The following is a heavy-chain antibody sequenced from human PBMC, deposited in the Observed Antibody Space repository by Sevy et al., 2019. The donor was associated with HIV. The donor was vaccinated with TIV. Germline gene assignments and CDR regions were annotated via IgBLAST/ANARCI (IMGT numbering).Heavy chain of an antibody. CDR3: AREGCTKPHDY. Sequence: GGSLRLSCAAFGFTFSKYSMSWVRQPPGKGLEGVSTLSFGCGEINYADSVKGRFTISRDNSKSSVYLQMNNLRPEDTAVYYCAREGCTKPHDYWGQGTLVTVSS. CDR1: GFTFSKYS. D-gene: IGHD2-8*01. V-gene: IGHV3-23*01. CDR2: LSFGCGEI. J-gene: IGHJ4*02.